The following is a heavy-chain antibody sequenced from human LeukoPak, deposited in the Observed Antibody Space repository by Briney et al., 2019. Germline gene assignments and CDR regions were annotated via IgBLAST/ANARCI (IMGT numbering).Heavy chain of an antibody. Sequence: GGSLRLSCAASGFTFSSYAMSWVRQAPGKGLEWVSAISGSGGSTYYADSVKGRFTISRDNSKNTLYLQMNSLRAEDTAVYYCAKEGEVAAAGSESYFDYWGQGTLVTVSS. CDR1: GFTFSSYA. V-gene: IGHV3-23*01. CDR2: ISGSGGST. CDR3: AKEGEVAAAGSESYFDY. J-gene: IGHJ4*02. D-gene: IGHD6-13*01.